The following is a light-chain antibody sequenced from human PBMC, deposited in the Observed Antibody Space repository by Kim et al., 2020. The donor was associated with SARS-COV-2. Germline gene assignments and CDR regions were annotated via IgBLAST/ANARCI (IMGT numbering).Light chain of an antibody. J-gene: IGLJ1*01. Sequence: SITISCTGSSADLRTSDFVSWYQHHPDRAPKLIIYDVTKRPSGISDRFSGSKSGYVASLSISGLQADDEADYYCSSYTSDTYFDYVFGTGTKVTVL. CDR1: SADLRTSDF. V-gene: IGLV2-14*03. CDR2: DVT. CDR3: SSYTSDTYFDYV.